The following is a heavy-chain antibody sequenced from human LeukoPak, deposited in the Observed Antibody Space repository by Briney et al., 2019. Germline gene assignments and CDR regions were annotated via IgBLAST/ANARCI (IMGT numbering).Heavy chain of an antibody. CDR1: CYSFTSYW. D-gene: IGHD3-16*01. J-gene: IGHJ6*03. V-gene: IGHV5-51*01. CDR3: ARHRSYAMGWTGYYYYMDV. Sequence: GESLQISCKGSCYSFTSYWIGWVRQLPGKGREWMGIIFPGDSETRYSPSYQGQVTISADKSISTAYLHLNSLKASATAMYYCARHRSYAMGWTGYYYYMDVWGKGTTVTVSS. CDR2: IFPGDSET.